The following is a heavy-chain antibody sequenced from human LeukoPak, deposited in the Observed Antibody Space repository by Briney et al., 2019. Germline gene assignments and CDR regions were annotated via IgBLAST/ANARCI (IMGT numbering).Heavy chain of an antibody. CDR2: ISFDGTNK. Sequence: GRSLRLSCEASGLTFSIYAMHWARQAPGKGLEWVAIISFDGTNKFYADSVRGRFTISRDNSKSTLYLQMNSLRADDTAVYYCAKQQAGTYYGAEGWFDPWGQGTLVTVSS. D-gene: IGHD3-3*01. V-gene: IGHV3-30*18. CDR1: GLTFSIYA. J-gene: IGHJ5*02. CDR3: AKQQAGTYYGAEGWFDP.